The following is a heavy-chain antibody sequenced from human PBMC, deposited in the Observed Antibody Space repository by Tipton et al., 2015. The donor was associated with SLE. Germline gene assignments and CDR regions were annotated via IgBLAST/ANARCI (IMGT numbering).Heavy chain of an antibody. V-gene: IGHV4-38-2*01. CDR2: IYHSGST. Sequence: TLSLTCAVSGYSLSSGYYWGWIRQPPGKGLEWIGSIYHSGSTYYNPSLTSRVTISVDTSKNQFSLKLSSVTAADTAVYYCASRSSSSHFDYWGQGTLVTVSS. CDR3: ASRSSSSHFDY. D-gene: IGHD6-6*01. J-gene: IGHJ4*02. CDR1: GYSLSSGYY.